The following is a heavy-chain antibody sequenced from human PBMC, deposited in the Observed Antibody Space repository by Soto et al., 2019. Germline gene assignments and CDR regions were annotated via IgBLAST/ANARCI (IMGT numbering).Heavy chain of an antibody. CDR1: GGPISSSNW. Sequence: QVQLQESGPGLVKPSGTLSLTCAVSGGPISSSNWWSWVRQPPGKGLEWIGEIYHSGSTNYNPSRKRRVTISVDKYKNQFALKLSSVTGADTAVYYCAKRVYSSNSFDYWGQGTLVTVSS. CDR2: IYHSGST. D-gene: IGHD6-13*01. J-gene: IGHJ4*02. V-gene: IGHV4-4*02. CDR3: AKRVYSSNSFDY.